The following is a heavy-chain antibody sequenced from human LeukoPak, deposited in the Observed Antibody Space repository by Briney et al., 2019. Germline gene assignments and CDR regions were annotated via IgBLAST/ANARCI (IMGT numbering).Heavy chain of an antibody. J-gene: IGHJ4*02. CDR1: GYTFTSYY. D-gene: IGHD4-17*01. Sequence: ASVKVSCKASGYTFTSYYMHWVRQAPGQGFEWMGIINPSGGSTSYAQKFQGRVTMTRDTSASTVYMELSSLRSEDTAVYYCARDLSGEPFDYWGQGTLVTVSS. CDR3: ARDLSGEPFDY. V-gene: IGHV1-46*01. CDR2: INPSGGST.